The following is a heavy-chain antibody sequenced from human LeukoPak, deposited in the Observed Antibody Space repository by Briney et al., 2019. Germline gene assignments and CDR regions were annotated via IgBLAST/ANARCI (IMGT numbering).Heavy chain of an antibody. CDR2: IKQDGSEK. Sequence: GGSLRLSCAASGFTFSSYWMSWVRQAPGKGLEWVANIKQDGSEKYYVDSVKGRFTISRDNAKNSLYLQMNSLRAEDTAVYYCARHEMALLRRSAFDYWGQGTLVTVSS. CDR3: ARHEMALLRRSAFDY. V-gene: IGHV3-7*01. D-gene: IGHD5-24*01. J-gene: IGHJ4*02. CDR1: GFTFSSYW.